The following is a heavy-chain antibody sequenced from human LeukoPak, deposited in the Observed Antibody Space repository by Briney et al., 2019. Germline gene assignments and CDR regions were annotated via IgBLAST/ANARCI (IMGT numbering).Heavy chain of an antibody. CDR1: GGSISNSTYY. V-gene: IGHV4-39*01. CDR2: IYYGGST. D-gene: IGHD2-2*01. CDR3: ARQCSSTSCYSY. Sequence: PSETLSLTCTVSGGSISNSTYYWGWIRQPPGKGLEWIGNIYYGGSTFYNPSLKSRVTISLDTSKNQFSLKLSSVTAADTAVYFCARQCSSTSCYSYWGQGTLVTVSS. J-gene: IGHJ4*02.